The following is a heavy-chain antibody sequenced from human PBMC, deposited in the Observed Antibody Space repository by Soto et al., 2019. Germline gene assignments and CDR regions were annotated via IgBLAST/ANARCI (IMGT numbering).Heavy chain of an antibody. CDR1: GFTFSSYA. CDR2: ISYDGCNK. CDR3: ARDVLPQLVLDY. D-gene: IGHD6-13*01. J-gene: IGHJ4*02. Sequence: QVQLVESGGGVVQPGRSLRLSCAASGFTFSSYAMHWVRQAPGKGLEWVAVISYDGCNKYYADSVKGRFTISRDNSKNKLYLQMNSLRAEDTAVYYCARDVLPQLVLDYCGQGTLVSGSS. V-gene: IGHV3-30-3*01.